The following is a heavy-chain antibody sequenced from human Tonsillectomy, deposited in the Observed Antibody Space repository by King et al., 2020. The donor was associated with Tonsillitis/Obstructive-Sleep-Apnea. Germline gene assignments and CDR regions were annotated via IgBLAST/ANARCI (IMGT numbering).Heavy chain of an antibody. J-gene: IGHJ4*02. D-gene: IGHD3-3*01. CDR2: ISYEGHKI. CDR1: GFICSNLA. CDR3: AHYGFWRGHSAY. V-gene: IGHV3-30*04. Sequence: VQLVESGGGVVQPGKSLRLSCAASGFICSNLAMNWVRQAHGRGPEWVAMISYEGHKIYYADPVKGRFTVSRDNSKNTLYLQMTSLRVEDTAGYFCAHYGFWRGHSAYWGQGTRVTVSS.